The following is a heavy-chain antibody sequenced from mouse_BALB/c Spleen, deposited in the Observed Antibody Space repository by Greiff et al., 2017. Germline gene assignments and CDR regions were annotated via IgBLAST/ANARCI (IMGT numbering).Heavy chain of an antibody. V-gene: IGHV1S22*01. CDR2: IYPGSGST. CDR3: TRGPDYGFDY. CDR1: GYTFTSYW. J-gene: IGHJ2*01. D-gene: IGHD1-1*01. Sequence: LQQPGSELVRPGASVKLSCKASGYTFTSYWMHWVKQRHGQGLGWIGNIYPGSGSTNYDEKFKSKGTLTVDTSSSTAYMHLSSLTSEDSAVYYCTRGPDYGFDYWGQGTTLTVSS.